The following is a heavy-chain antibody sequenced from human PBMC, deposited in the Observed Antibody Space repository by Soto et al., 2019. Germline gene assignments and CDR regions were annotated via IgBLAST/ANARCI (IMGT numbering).Heavy chain of an antibody. CDR1: GYSFTSYW. V-gene: IGHV5-51*01. CDR2: IYPGDSDT. Sequence: GESLKISCKGSGYSFTSYWIGWVRQMPGKGLEWMGIIYPGDSDTRYSPSFQGQVTISADKSIITAYLQWSSLKASDTAMYYCARHGSSSINYYYGMDVWGQGTTVTVS. D-gene: IGHD6-13*01. J-gene: IGHJ6*02. CDR3: ARHGSSSINYYYGMDV.